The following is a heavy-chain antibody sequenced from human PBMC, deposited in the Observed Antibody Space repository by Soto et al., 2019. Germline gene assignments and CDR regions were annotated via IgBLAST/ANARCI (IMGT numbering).Heavy chain of an antibody. CDR1: GLTFGDYA. CDR3: TRASSLDFDF. V-gene: IGHV3-49*04. D-gene: IGHD3-16*01. CDR2: IRRNAYGGTT. Sequence: LRLSCTTSGLTFGDYALSWVRQAPGKGLEWVGFIRRNAYGGTTDYAASVKGRFTISRDDSKSIAYLQMNSLRTEDTALYYCTRASSLDFDFWGQGTLVTVSS. J-gene: IGHJ4*02.